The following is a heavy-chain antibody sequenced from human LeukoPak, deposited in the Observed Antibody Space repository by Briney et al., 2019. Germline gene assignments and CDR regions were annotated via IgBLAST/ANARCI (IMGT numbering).Heavy chain of an antibody. CDR3: ARDKIVGATNLDY. Sequence: GGSLRLSCAASGFTFSSYGMHWVRQAPGKGLEWVANIKQDGSEKYYVDSVKGRFTISRDNAKNSLYLQMNSLRAEDTAVYYCARDKIVGATNLDYWGQGTLVTVSS. CDR2: IKQDGSEK. CDR1: GFTFSSYG. J-gene: IGHJ4*02. D-gene: IGHD1-26*01. V-gene: IGHV3-7*01.